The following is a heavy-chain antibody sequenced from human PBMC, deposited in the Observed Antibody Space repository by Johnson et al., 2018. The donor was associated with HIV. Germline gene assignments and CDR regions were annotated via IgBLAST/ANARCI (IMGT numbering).Heavy chain of an antibody. D-gene: IGHD6-13*01. J-gene: IGHJ3*02. CDR3: AREEGDSSSWEGAFDI. CDR2: LSSDGNNK. Sequence: QVQLVESGGGVVQPGRSLRLSCAASGFTFSDYAMHWVRQAPGKGLEWVASLSSDGNNKYFADSVQGRFTISRDNSKNTLYLQMNSLRAEDTAVYYCAREEGDSSSWEGAFDIWGQGTMVTVSS. V-gene: IGHV3-30*04. CDR1: GFTFSDYA.